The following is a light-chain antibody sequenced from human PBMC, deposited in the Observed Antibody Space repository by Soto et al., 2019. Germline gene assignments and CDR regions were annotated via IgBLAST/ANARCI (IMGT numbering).Light chain of an antibody. Sequence: EIVLTQSPGTLSLSPGEGATLSCRASQNINNNYLAWYQQKPGQAPRLLIHGASSRATGIPDRFSGSGSGTDFTLTISRLEPEDFAVYYCQQYTTSLLTFGGGTKVETK. V-gene: IGKV3-20*01. CDR1: QNINNNY. CDR2: GAS. J-gene: IGKJ4*01. CDR3: QQYTTSLLT.